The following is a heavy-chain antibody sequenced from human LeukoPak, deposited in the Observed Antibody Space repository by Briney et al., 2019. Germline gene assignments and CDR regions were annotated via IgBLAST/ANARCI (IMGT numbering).Heavy chain of an antibody. V-gene: IGHV1-2*02. CDR2: INPNSGGT. CDR3: AREAAAGGGDY. D-gene: IGHD6-13*01. Sequence: ASVKVSCSASGYTFTVYYMNWVRRAPGQGLELMGWINPNSGGTNYAQKFQGRVTITRDTSISTAYTELSRLRSDDTALYYCAREAAAGGGDYWGQGTLVTVSS. CDR1: GYTFTVYY. J-gene: IGHJ4*02.